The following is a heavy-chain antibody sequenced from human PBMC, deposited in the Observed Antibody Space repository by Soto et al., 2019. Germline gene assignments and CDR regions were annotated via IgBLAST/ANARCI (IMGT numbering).Heavy chain of an antibody. Sequence: GESLKISCKGSGYSFTSYWIGLVRQMPGKGLEWMGIIYPGDPDTRYSPSFQGQVTISADKSISTAYLQWSSLKASDTAMYYCATQYCSGGSCYRRGYFDYWGQGTLVTVSS. J-gene: IGHJ4*02. CDR2: IYPGDPDT. V-gene: IGHV5-51*01. CDR1: GYSFTSYW. CDR3: ATQYCSGGSCYRRGYFDY. D-gene: IGHD2-15*01.